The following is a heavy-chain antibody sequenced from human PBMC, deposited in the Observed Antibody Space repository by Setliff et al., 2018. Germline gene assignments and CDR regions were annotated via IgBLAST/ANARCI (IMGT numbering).Heavy chain of an antibody. CDR1: GFTFSSYS. Sequence: GGSLRLSCIASGFTFSSYSMNWVRQAPGKGLEWVSSISGGGRYIYYADSVKGRFTISRDNAKNSLYLQMNSLRAEDTAVYYCATSPPLYYYYYYYMDVWGKGTTVTVSS. J-gene: IGHJ6*03. CDR3: ATSPPLYYYYYYYMDV. V-gene: IGHV3-21*06. CDR2: ISGGGRYI.